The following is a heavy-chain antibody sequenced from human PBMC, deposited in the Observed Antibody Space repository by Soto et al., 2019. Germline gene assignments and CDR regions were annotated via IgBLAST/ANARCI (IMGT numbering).Heavy chain of an antibody. V-gene: IGHV3-23*01. J-gene: IGHJ4*02. D-gene: IGHD5-18*01. CDR2: ISGSGGST. CDR1: GFTFSSYA. CDR3: ASITGGYSYGSTF. Sequence: EVQLLESGGGLVQPGGSLRLSCAASGFTFSSYAMSWVRQAPGKGLEWVSAISGSGGSTYYADSVKGRFTIPRDNSKNTLYLQMNSLRAEDTAVYYCASITGGYSYGSTFWGQGTLVTVSS.